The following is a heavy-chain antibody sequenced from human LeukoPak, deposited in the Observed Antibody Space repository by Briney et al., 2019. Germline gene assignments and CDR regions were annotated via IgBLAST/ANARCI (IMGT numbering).Heavy chain of an antibody. J-gene: IGHJ4*02. CDR1: GFTFSSYE. V-gene: IGHV3-21*05. D-gene: IGHD6-19*01. CDR2: ISSSSSYT. CDR3: ARDRKTGYSSGWYVTPLDY. Sequence: AGGSLRLSCAASGFTFSSYEMNWVRQAPGKGLEWVSYISSSSSYTNYADSVKGRFTISRDNAKNSLYLQMNSLRAEDTAVYYCARDRKTGYSSGWYVTPLDYWGQGTLVTVSS.